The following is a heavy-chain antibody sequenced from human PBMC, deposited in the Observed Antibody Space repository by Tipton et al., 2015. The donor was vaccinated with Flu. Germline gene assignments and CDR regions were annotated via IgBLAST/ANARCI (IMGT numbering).Heavy chain of an antibody. V-gene: IGHV4-59*08. CDR2: IYYSGST. CDR1: GGSISSYY. CDR3: ARGGAGITMVRGATYYYYYMDV. J-gene: IGHJ6*03. Sequence: TLSLTCTVSGGSISSYYWSWIRQPPGKGLEWIGYIYYSGSTNYNPSLKSRVTMSVDTSKNQFSLKLSSVTAADTAVYYCARGGAGITMVRGATYYYYYMDVWVKGTTVTVSS. D-gene: IGHD3-10*01.